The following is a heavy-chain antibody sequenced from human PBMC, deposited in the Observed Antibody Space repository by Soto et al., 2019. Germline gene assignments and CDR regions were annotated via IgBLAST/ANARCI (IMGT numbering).Heavy chain of an antibody. D-gene: IGHD2-21*01. CDR1: GDSISRGGYY. CDR2: IYHSGST. V-gene: IGHV4-31*03. Sequence: QVQLQESGPGLVKPSQTLSLTCTVSGDSISRGGYYWNWLRQHPRKGLEWIGYIYHSGSTIYNPSLMCRVPISVDTSKNRVSLELSNVTAADTAVYYCASDGAGAYGLGWFDPWGQGILVTVSS. CDR3: ASDGAGAYGLGWFDP. J-gene: IGHJ5*02.